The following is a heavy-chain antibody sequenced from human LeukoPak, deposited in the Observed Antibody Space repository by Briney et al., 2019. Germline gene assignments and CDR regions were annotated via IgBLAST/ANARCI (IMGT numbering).Heavy chain of an antibody. J-gene: IGHJ4*02. D-gene: IGHD6-13*01. V-gene: IGHV3-30*18. CDR3: AKGGRDSSSWYVDY. CDR1: GFTFSNYG. CDR2: ISYDGSNK. Sequence: GGSLRLSCAASGFTFSNYGMHWVRQAPGKGLEWVAVISYDGSNKYYADSVKGRFTISRDNSKNTLYLQMNSLRAEDTAVYYCAKGGRDSSSWYVDYWGQGTLVTVSS.